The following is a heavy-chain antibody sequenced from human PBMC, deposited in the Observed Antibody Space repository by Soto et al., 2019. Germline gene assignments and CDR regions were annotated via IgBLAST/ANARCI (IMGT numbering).Heavy chain of an antibody. Sequence: SETRSLTCAVYGGSFSGYYWSWIRQPPGKGLEWIGEINHSGSTNYNPSLKSRVTISVDTSKNQFSLKLSSVTAADTAVYYCASGLAAALYYFDYWGQGTLVTVSS. CDR3: ASGLAAALYYFDY. D-gene: IGHD6-13*01. CDR1: GGSFSGYY. V-gene: IGHV4-34*01. CDR2: INHSGST. J-gene: IGHJ4*02.